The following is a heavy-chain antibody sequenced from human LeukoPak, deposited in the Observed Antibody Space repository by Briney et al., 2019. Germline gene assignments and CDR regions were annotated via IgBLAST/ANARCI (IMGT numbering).Heavy chain of an antibody. CDR1: GFIFSSYA. CDR2: ISGSGDTT. CDR3: AREAAGGFIDY. V-gene: IGHV3-23*01. D-gene: IGHD1-14*01. Sequence: GGSLRLSCAASGFIFSSYAMSWVRQAPGKGLEWVSSISGSGDTTYYADSVKGRFSISRDNSKSTLYLQMNSLRAEDTAVYYCAREAAGGFIDYWGQGILVTVSS. J-gene: IGHJ4*02.